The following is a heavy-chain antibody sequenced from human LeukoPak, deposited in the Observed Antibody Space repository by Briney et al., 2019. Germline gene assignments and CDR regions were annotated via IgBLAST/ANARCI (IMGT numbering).Heavy chain of an antibody. V-gene: IGHV1-2*02. D-gene: IGHD2/OR15-2a*01. Sequence: ASVKVSCKASGYTFTGYYMRWVRQAPGQGLEWMGWINPNSGGTNYAQKFQGRVTMTRDTSISTAYMELSRLRSDDTAVYYCARGQYFSLGWFDPWGQGTLVTVSS. J-gene: IGHJ5*02. CDR2: INPNSGGT. CDR3: ARGQYFSLGWFDP. CDR1: GYTFTGYY.